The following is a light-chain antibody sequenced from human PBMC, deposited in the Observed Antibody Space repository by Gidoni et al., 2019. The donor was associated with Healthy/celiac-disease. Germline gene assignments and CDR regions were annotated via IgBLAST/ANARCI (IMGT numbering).Light chain of an antibody. Sequence: EIVLTQSPATLSLSPGERATLSCRASQSVSSYLAWYQQKPGQAPRLLIYDASNRATGIPARFSGSGSGTDFTLTISRLEPEDFAVYYCQQRRAFGQGTKVEIK. CDR2: DAS. J-gene: IGKJ1*01. V-gene: IGKV3-11*01. CDR3: QQRRA. CDR1: QSVSSY.